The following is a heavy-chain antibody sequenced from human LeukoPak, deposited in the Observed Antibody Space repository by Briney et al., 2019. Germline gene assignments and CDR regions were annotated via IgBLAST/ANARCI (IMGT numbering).Heavy chain of an antibody. CDR3: AREMSGSGKSY. D-gene: IGHD3-10*01. CDR2: ISSTGVYI. CDR1: GFSFSSYE. V-gene: IGHV3-21*01. J-gene: IGHJ4*02. Sequence: GGSLRLSCAASGFSFSSYEMNWVRQAPGKWLEWVSSISSTGVYIDYADSVKGRFTISRDNAKNSLFLQMNSLRAEDTAVYHCAREMSGSGKSYWGQGNLVTVSS.